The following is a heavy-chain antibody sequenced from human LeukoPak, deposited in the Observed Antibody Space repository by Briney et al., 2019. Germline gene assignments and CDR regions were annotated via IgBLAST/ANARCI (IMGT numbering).Heavy chain of an antibody. CDR1: GGSISSYY. Sequence: SETLSLTCTVSGGSISSYYWTWIRQPPGKGLEWIGYIYYSGSTKYNPSLKSRVTMSVDTSKNQFSLNLYSVTAADTAVYYCARFGTSSSRFFDQWGQGTLVTVSS. D-gene: IGHD6-6*01. CDR3: ARFGTSSSRFFDQ. CDR2: IYYSGST. V-gene: IGHV4-59*01. J-gene: IGHJ4*02.